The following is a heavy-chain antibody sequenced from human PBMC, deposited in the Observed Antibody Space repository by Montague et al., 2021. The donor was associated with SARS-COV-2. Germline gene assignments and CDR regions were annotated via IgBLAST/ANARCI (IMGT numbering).Heavy chain of an antibody. Sequence: SETLSLTCTVSGGSISSYYWSWVRQPPGKGLEWIGYIYDSGSTNYKSSLKSRVTISVDTSKNLFSLKLNSVTAADTAVYYCARHRRSRYGNFDYWGQGTLVTVSS. CDR1: GGSISSYY. CDR3: ARHRRSRYGNFDY. CDR2: IYDSGST. D-gene: IGHD1-1*01. V-gene: IGHV4-59*08. J-gene: IGHJ4*02.